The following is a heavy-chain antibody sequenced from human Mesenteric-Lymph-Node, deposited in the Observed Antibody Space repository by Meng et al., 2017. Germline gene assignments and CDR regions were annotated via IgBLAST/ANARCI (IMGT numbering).Heavy chain of an antibody. CDR3: SRPWLSGWYVPDAFDI. V-gene: IGHV1-69*02. Sequence: SVKVSCKASGYTFTGYYMHWVRQAPGQGLEWMGRIIPILGIANYAQKFQGRVTITADKSTSTAYMELSSLRSEDTAVYYCSRPWLSGWYVPDAFDIWGQGTMVTVSS. D-gene: IGHD6-19*01. CDR2: IIPILGIA. J-gene: IGHJ3*02. CDR1: GYTFTGYY.